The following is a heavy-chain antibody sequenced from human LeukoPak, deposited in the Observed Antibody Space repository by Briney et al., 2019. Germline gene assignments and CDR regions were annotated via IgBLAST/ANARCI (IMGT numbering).Heavy chain of an antibody. Sequence: GGSLRLSCAAFGFTVSVNYMSWVRQAPGKGLKWVSAISGSGGSTYYADSVKGRFTISRDNSKNTLYLQMNSLRAEDTAVYYCAKVSNGYSYGYDYWGQGTLVTVSS. V-gene: IGHV3-23*01. CDR1: GFTVSVNY. CDR3: AKVSNGYSYGYDY. J-gene: IGHJ4*02. D-gene: IGHD5-18*01. CDR2: ISGSGGST.